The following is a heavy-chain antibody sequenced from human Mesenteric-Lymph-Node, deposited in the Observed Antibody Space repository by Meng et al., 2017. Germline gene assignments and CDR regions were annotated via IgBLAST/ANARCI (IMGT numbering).Heavy chain of an antibody. J-gene: IGHJ4*02. CDR3: AREPNLVRGVHDY. CDR2: IYHSGSI. D-gene: IGHD3-10*01. CDR1: GASVSSNNR. V-gene: IGHV4-4*02. Sequence: QVQLQESGPGLVKPSETLSLTCAVSGASVSSNNRWSWVRQPPGKGLEWIGEIYHSGSINYNPSLKSRVTMSLDKSKNQLTLRLTSVTAADTAVYSCAREPNLVRGVHDYWGLGTLVTV.